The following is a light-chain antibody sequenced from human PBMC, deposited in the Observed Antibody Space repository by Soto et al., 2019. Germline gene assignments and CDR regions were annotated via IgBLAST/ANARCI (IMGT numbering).Light chain of an antibody. J-gene: IGKJ1*01. CDR2: GAS. CDR1: QSVNSR. Sequence: EIVLTQSPVTLSLSPGERATLSCRASQSVNSRLAWYQHKPGQTPRLLIYGASTRATGIPARFSGSGSGTEFTLTISSLQSEDFAVYYCHQYNNWPPWTFGQGTKVDIK. V-gene: IGKV3-15*01. CDR3: HQYNNWPPWT.